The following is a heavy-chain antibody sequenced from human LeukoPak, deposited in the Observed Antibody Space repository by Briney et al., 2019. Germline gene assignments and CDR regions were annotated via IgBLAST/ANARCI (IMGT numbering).Heavy chain of an antibody. Sequence: PGGSLRLSCAASGFTFSSYSMNWVRQAPGKGLEWVSSISSSSSYIYYADSVKGRFTISRDNAKNSLYLQMNSLRAEDTAVYYCARGGLVGVPAARAGNAFDIWGQGTMVTVSS. D-gene: IGHD2-2*01. J-gene: IGHJ3*02. CDR1: GFTFSSYS. CDR2: ISSSSSYI. V-gene: IGHV3-21*01. CDR3: ARGGLVGVPAARAGNAFDI.